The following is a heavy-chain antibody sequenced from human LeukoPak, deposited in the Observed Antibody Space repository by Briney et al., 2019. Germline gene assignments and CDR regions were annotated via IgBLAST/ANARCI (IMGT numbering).Heavy chain of an antibody. CDR1: GFNFDDYG. J-gene: IGHJ3*02. CDR2: INWNGGST. V-gene: IGHV3-20*04. D-gene: IGHD1-26*01. CDR3: ARAVILGAGDAFDI. Sequence: PGGSLRLSCAASGFNFDDYGMSWVRHAPGKGLEWVSGINWNGGSTVYADSVKGRFTISRDNAKNSLYLQMNSLRAEDTALYYCARAVILGAGDAFDIWGQGTMVTVSS.